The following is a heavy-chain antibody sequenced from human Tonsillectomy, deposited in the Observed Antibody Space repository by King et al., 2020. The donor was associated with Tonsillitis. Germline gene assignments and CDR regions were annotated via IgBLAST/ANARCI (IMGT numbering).Heavy chain of an antibody. V-gene: IGHV3-49*04. D-gene: IGHD7-27*01. Sequence: VQLVESGGGLVQPGRSLRLSCTASGFTFGDYAMSWVRQAPGKGLEWVGFIRSKAYGGTTEYAASVKGRFTISRDDSKSIAYLQMNSLKTEDTAVYYCPRAGHESALYFDYWGQGTLVTVSS. J-gene: IGHJ4*02. CDR2: IRSKAYGGTT. CDR3: PRAGHESALYFDY. CDR1: GFTFGDYA.